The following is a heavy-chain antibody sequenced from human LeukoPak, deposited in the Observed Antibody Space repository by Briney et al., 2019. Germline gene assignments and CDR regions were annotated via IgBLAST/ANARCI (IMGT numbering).Heavy chain of an antibody. CDR2: IIPILGIA. D-gene: IGHD2-2*01. CDR1: GGTFSSSA. V-gene: IGHV1-69*04. CDR3: ARDGTNLAVVVPAYYYYYYMDV. J-gene: IGHJ6*03. Sequence: ASVKVSCKASGGTFSSSAISWVRQAPGQGLEWMGRIIPILGIANYAQKLQGRVTITADKSTSTAYMELSSLRSEDTAVYYCARDGTNLAVVVPAYYYYYYMDVWGKGTTVTVSS.